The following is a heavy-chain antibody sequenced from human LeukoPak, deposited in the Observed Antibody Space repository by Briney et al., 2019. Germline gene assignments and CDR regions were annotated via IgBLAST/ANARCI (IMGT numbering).Heavy chain of an antibody. J-gene: IGHJ3*02. D-gene: IGHD3-16*01. CDR3: ATWGLHFDI. CDR1: GYTVTELS. V-gene: IGHV1-24*01. CDR2: LDAEDGET. Sequence: GASVKVSCRVSGYTVTELSMHWVRQAPGKGVEWRGGLDAEDGETIYAQKFQGRGTMTEHTYTHTAYMELSSLRSEDTAVYFCATWGLHFDIWGQGTMVTVAS.